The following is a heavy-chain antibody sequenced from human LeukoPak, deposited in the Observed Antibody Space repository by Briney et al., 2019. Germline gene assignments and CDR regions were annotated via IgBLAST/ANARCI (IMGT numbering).Heavy chain of an antibody. Sequence: SETLSLTCTVSGGSISNYYWSWIRQPPGKGLEWIGYIYSSGSTSYNPSLKSRVTMSVDTSKNQLSLNLNSVTAADTAVYHCAKGDSRDWGLQYFQHWGQGTLVTVSS. J-gene: IGHJ1*01. CDR2: IYSSGST. V-gene: IGHV4-59*01. CDR3: AKGDSRDWGLQYFQH. CDR1: GGSISNYY. D-gene: IGHD6-19*01.